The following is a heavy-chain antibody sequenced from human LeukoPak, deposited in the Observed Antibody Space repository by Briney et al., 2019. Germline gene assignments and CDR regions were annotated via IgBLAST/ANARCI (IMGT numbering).Heavy chain of an antibody. V-gene: IGHV5-51*01. J-gene: IGHJ4*02. D-gene: IGHD3-10*01. CDR2: LYPGDSDT. Sequence: SGESLKISCKSSGYNFTCYWIGWVRQMPGKGLEWLGILYPGDSDTRYSPPFQGQVTISADKSISTAYLQWSSLQASDTAIYYCARGYYGSSGFDYWGQGTLVTVSS. CDR1: GYNFTCYW. CDR3: ARGYYGSSGFDY.